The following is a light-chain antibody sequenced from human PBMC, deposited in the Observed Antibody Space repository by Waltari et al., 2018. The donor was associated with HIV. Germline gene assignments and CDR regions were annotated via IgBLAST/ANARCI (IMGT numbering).Light chain of an antibody. CDR2: AAS. Sequence: SVGDRVTLTCRASQDVTTSIAWFQQKPGKAPKSLIFAASSLRSGVPSRFSGSGSGTDFTLTISGLLPEDFATYYCQQYHSYPMTFGQGTRLEIK. CDR1: QDVTTS. J-gene: IGKJ5*01. V-gene: IGKV1-16*01. CDR3: QQYHSYPMT.